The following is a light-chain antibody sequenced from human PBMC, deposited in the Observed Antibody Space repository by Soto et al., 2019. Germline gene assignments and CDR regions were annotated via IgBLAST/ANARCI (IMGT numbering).Light chain of an antibody. V-gene: IGLV2-23*02. CDR1: SNDVGGYNL. CDR2: EVN. CDR3: CSHVGGSSPQWV. J-gene: IGLJ3*02. Sequence: QSALTQPASVSGSPGQSITISCTGTSNDVGGYNLVSWFQQHPGKAPKLMISEVNKRPSGVSNRFSGSKSANTASLTISGLQAEDEADYYCCSHVGGSSPQWVFGGGPKVTVL.